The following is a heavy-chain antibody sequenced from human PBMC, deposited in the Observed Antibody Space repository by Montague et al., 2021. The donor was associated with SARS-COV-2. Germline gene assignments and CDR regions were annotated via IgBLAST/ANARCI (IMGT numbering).Heavy chain of an antibody. D-gene: IGHD6-13*01. CDR1: GFSLGTSGMC. Sequence: PALVKPTQTLTLTCTFSGFSLGTSGMCVSWIRQPPGKALEWLARIDWDDDKYYSTSLKTRLTISKDTSKNQVVLTMTNTDPVDTATYYCARILVAAAGSPFDPWGQGTLVTVSS. J-gene: IGHJ5*02. V-gene: IGHV2-70*11. CDR2: IDWDDDK. CDR3: ARILVAAAGSPFDP.